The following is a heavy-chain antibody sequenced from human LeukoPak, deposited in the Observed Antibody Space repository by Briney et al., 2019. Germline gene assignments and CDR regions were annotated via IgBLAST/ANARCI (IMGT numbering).Heavy chain of an antibody. CDR3: ATIPTLLWFGEGY. CDR2: IYYSGST. Sequence: SETLSLTCTVSGGSISSGGYYWSWIRQHPGKGLEWIGYIYYSGSTYYNPSLKSRVTMSVDTSKNQFSLKLSSVTAADTAVYYCATIPTLLWFGEGYWGQGTLVTVSS. J-gene: IGHJ4*02. D-gene: IGHD3-10*01. V-gene: IGHV4-31*03. CDR1: GGSISSGGYY.